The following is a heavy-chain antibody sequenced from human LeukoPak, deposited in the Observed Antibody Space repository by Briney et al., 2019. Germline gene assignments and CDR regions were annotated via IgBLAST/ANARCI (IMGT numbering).Heavy chain of an antibody. Sequence: PSQTLSLTCTVSGGSISSGGYYWSWIRQPPGKGLEWIGYIYHSGSTYYNPSLKSRVTISVDRSKNQFSLKLSSVTAADTAVYYCASNYDSGGRSSNYWYFDLWGRGTLVTVSS. J-gene: IGHJ2*01. CDR2: IYHSGST. CDR3: ASNYDSGGRSSNYWYFDL. CDR1: GGSISSGGYY. D-gene: IGHD3-3*01. V-gene: IGHV4-30-2*01.